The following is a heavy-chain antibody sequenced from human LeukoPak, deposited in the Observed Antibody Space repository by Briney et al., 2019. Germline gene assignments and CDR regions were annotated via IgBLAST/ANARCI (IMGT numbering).Heavy chain of an antibody. CDR1: GFTFSNAW. V-gene: IGHV3-15*01. Sequence: GGSLRLSCAASGFTFSNAWMSWVRQAPGKGLEWVGRIKSKTDGGTTDYAAPVKGRFTISRDDSKNTLYLQMNSLRADDTAIYYCVKGVSSPLYYFDYWGQGTLVTVSS. D-gene: IGHD5/OR15-5a*01. CDR3: VKGVSSPLYYFDY. CDR2: IKSKTDGGTT. J-gene: IGHJ4*02.